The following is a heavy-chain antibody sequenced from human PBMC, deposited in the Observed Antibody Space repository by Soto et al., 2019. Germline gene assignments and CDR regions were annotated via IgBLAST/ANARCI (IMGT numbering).Heavy chain of an antibody. Sequence: ETLSLTCTVSGGSISSYYWSWIRQPPGKGLEWIGYIYYSGSTNYNPSLKSRVTISVDTSKNQFSLKLSSVTAADTAVYYCARAAAGYYYYGMDVWGQGTTVTVSS. D-gene: IGHD6-13*01. J-gene: IGHJ6*02. CDR3: ARAAAGYYYYGMDV. CDR2: IYYSGST. CDR1: GGSISSYY. V-gene: IGHV4-59*01.